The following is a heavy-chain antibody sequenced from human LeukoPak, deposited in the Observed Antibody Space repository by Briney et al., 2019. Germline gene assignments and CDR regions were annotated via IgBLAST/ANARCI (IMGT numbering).Heavy chain of an antibody. CDR3: ARVRRDFWSVLRDAFDI. V-gene: IGHV3-43*01. D-gene: IGHD3-3*01. Sequence: PGGSLRLSCAASGFTFHHYSMHWVRQPPGKGLEWVSLISWDGGITYYADSVRGRFTISRDNGKNSLSLEMNSLRTEDTALYYCARVRRDFWSVLRDAFDIWGQGTMVTVSS. J-gene: IGHJ3*02. CDR1: GFTFHHYS. CDR2: ISWDGGIT.